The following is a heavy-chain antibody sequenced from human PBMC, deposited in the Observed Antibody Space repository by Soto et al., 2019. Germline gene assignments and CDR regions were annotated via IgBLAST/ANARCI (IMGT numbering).Heavy chain of an antibody. V-gene: IGHV5-51*01. Sequence: GESLKISCKGSGYSFTRYWISWLRQMPGKGLEWMGIIYPGDSDTRYSPSFKGQVTISADKSISTAYLQWNSLKASDTAMYYCARPREAGKNYYGVDVWGQGTTVTVS. D-gene: IGHD6-19*01. J-gene: IGHJ6*02. CDR3: ARPREAGKNYYGVDV. CDR2: IYPGDSDT. CDR1: GYSFTRYW.